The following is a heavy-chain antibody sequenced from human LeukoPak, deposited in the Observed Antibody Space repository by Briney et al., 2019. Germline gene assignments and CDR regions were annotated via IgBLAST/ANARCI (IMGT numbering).Heavy chain of an antibody. CDR2: MSGSGGST. V-gene: IGHV3-23*01. CDR1: GFTFSNYA. J-gene: IGHJ4*02. CDR3: AKNQGQWLVPVDY. Sequence: GGSLRLSCSASGFTFSNYAMSWVRQAPGKGLEWVSSMSGSGGSTYYADSVKGRFTISRDNSKNTLYLQMNNLRAEDTALYYCAKNQGQWLVPVDYWGQGTLVTVSS. D-gene: IGHD6-19*01.